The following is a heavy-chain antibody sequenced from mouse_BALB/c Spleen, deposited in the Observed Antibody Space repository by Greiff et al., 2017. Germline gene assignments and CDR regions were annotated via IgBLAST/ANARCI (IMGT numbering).Heavy chain of an antibody. CDR3: ARSFHYYHDFDY. CDR2: ISYSGST. V-gene: IGHV3-2*02. CDR1: GYSITSDYA. D-gene: IGHD1-2*01. J-gene: IGHJ2*01. Sequence: VQLQQSGPGLVKPSQSLSLTCTVTGYSITSDYAWNWIRQFPGNKLEWMGYISYSGSTSYNPSLKSRISITRDTSKNQFFLQLNSVTTEDTATYYCARSFHYYHDFDYWGQGTTLTVSS.